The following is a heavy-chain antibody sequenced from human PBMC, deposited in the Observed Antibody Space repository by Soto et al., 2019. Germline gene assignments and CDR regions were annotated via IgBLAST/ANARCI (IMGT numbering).Heavy chain of an antibody. J-gene: IGHJ4*02. CDR1: GESLSSGGYY. CDR3: ARFHGSGSYSVDY. CDR2: IYHSGSA. D-gene: IGHD3-10*01. V-gene: IGHV4-61*08. Sequence: SETLSLTCSVSGESLSSGGYYWSWIRHHPGKGLEWIGEIYHSGSANYNPSLKSRVTISVDNSKNQFALKLSSVTAADTAVYYCARFHGSGSYSVDYWGQGTLVTVSS.